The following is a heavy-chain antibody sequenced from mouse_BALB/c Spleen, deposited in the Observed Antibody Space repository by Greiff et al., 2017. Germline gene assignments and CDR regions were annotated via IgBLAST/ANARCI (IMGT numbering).Heavy chain of an antibody. J-gene: IGHJ2*01. CDR1: GFTFSDYY. D-gene: IGHD1-1*01. Sequence: EVMLVESGGGLVKPGGSLKLSCAASGFTFSDYYMYWVRQTPEKRLEWVATISDGGSYTYYPDSVKGRFTISRDNAKNNLYLQMSSLKSEDTAMYYCARASYGSSFDYWGQGTTLTVSS. V-gene: IGHV5-4*02. CDR3: ARASYGSSFDY. CDR2: ISDGGSYT.